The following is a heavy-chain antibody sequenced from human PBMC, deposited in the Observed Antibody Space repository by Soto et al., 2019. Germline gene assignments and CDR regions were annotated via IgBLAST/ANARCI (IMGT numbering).Heavy chain of an antibody. CDR2: IFYSGST. Sequence: PSETLSLTCTVSGGSISSYYWSWIRQPPGKGLEWIGYIFYSGSTNYNPSLKSRVTISVDTSKNQFSLKLSSVTAADTAVYYCGRRRDAYMYFDYWGQGTLVTVSS. D-gene: IGHD2-2*01. CDR1: GGSISSYY. CDR3: GRRRDAYMYFDY. V-gene: IGHV4-59*08. J-gene: IGHJ4*02.